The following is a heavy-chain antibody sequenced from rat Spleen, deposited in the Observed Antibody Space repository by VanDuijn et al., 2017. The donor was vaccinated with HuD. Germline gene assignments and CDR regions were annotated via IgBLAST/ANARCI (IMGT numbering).Heavy chain of an antibody. Sequence: EVQLVESGGGLVQPGRSMKLSCAASGFTFSDYYMAWVRQAPKKGLEWVASISYEGSSTYYGDSVKGRFTISRDNAKSTLYLQMNSLRSEDTATYYCARHPQRNYGGYSAYMDAWGQGASVTVSS. CDR3: ARHPQRNYGGYSAYMDA. V-gene: IGHV5-22*01. CDR2: ISYEGSST. J-gene: IGHJ4*01. CDR1: GFTFSDYY. D-gene: IGHD1-11*01.